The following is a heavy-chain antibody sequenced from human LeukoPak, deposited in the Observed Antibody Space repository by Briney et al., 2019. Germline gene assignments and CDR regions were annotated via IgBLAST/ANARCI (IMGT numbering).Heavy chain of an antibody. J-gene: IGHJ5*02. V-gene: IGHV4-39*01. CDR2: IYYSGST. D-gene: IGHD6-13*01. CDR3: ARHVWVVKGSSWYLGWFDP. CDR1: GGSISSSSYY. Sequence: SETLSLTCTVCGGSISSSSYYWGWIRQPPGKGLEWIGSIYYSGSTYYNPSLKSRVTISVDTSKNQFSLKLSSVTAADTAVYYCARHVWVVKGSSWYLGWFDPWGQGTLVTVSS.